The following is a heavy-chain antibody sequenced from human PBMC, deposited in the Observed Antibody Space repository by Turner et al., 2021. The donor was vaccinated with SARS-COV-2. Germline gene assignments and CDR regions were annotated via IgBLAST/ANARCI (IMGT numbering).Heavy chain of an antibody. D-gene: IGHD6-19*01. V-gene: IGHV4-59*01. CDR3: ARSGGWYFGYFDY. Sequence: QVQLQESGPGLVKPSETLSLTCTVSGDSISSYSWSWIRQPPGKGLEWIAYIYYSGSTNYNPSLKSRVTISVDTSKYQFSLKLTSVTAADTAVYYCARSGGWYFGYFDYWSQGTLVTVSS. CDR2: IYYSGST. CDR1: GDSISSYS. J-gene: IGHJ4*02.